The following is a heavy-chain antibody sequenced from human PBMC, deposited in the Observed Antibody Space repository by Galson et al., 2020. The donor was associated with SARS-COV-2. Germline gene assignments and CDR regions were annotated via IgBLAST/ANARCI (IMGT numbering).Heavy chain of an antibody. J-gene: IGHJ3*02. Sequence: GESLKISCAASGFTFSSYGMHWVRQAPGKGLEWVAVIWYDGSNKYYADSVKGRFTISRDNSKNTLYLQMNSLRAEDTAVYYCARDPYGDYLGFDIWGQGTMVTVSS. CDR3: ARDPYGDYLGFDI. CDR1: GFTFSSYG. V-gene: IGHV3-33*01. D-gene: IGHD4-17*01. CDR2: IWYDGSNK.